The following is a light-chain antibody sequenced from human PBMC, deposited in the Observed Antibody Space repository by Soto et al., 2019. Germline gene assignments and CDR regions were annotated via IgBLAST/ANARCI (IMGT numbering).Light chain of an antibody. CDR3: SSYTRSSTLV. CDR1: SSDVGGYNY. J-gene: IGLJ1*01. V-gene: IGLV2-14*03. Sequence: QSVLTQPASVSGSPGQSITISCTGTSSDVGGYNYVSWYQQHPGKGPKLMIYEVSNRPSGVSNRFSGSKSGNTATLTISGLQAEDEADYYCSSYTRSSTLVFGTGTKVNVL. CDR2: EVS.